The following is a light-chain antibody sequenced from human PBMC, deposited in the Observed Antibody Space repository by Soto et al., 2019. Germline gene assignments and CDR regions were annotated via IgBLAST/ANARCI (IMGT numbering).Light chain of an antibody. Sequence: DIQMTKYPSSLSAAVGDRVTFTCQASQDIYKYLNWYQQKPWKAPNLLFYDASYLERGFPSRFSGSGSGTDFSLTVDSXQPEDTATYYFQQYDHPPYTFVQGTKVDIK. CDR2: DAS. V-gene: IGKV1-33*01. J-gene: IGKJ2*01. CDR1: QDIYKY. CDR3: QQYDHPPYT.